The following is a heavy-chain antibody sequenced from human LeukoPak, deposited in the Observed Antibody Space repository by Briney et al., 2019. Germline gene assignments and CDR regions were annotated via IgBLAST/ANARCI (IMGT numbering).Heavy chain of an antibody. V-gene: IGHV3-23*01. D-gene: IGHD1-26*01. CDR3: AKDVGKWESLHFFDY. Sequence: GGSLRLSCLTSGFNLSTNAMSWVRQAPGKGLEWISGISGSGASTYYADSVKGRFTISRDDSRNTLYLQMNSLRGDDTAVYYCAKDVGKWESLHFFDYWGQGTLVTVSS. CDR2: ISGSGAST. J-gene: IGHJ4*02. CDR1: GFNLSTNA.